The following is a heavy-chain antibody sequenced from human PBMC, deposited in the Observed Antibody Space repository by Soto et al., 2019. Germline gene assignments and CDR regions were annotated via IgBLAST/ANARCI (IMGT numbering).Heavy chain of an antibody. J-gene: IGHJ3*02. CDR3: TTVGDYDYIWGSYRYSLNDAFDI. D-gene: IGHD3-16*02. V-gene: IGHV3-15*01. CDR1: GFTFSNAW. CDR2: IKSKTDGGTT. Sequence: GGSLRLSCAASGFTFSNAWMSLVRQATGKGLEWVGRIKSKTDGGTTDYAAPVKGRFTISRDDSKNTLYLQMNSLKTEDTAVYYCTTVGDYDYIWGSYRYSLNDAFDIWGQGTMVTVSS.